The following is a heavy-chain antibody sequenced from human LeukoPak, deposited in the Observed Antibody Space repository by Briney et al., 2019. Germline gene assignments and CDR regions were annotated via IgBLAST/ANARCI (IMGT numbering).Heavy chain of an antibody. CDR2: IYTGGTT. V-gene: IGHV3-66*01. Sequence: GGSLRLSCAASEFLVSSDYMIWVRQAPGKGLEWVSVIYTGGTTYYADSVKGRFTISRDNSKSPLYLQMNSLRAEDTAVYYCARRAGPGTIDAFGIWGQGTMVTVSS. J-gene: IGHJ3*02. CDR3: ARRAGPGTIDAFGI. D-gene: IGHD1-1*01. CDR1: EFLVSSDY.